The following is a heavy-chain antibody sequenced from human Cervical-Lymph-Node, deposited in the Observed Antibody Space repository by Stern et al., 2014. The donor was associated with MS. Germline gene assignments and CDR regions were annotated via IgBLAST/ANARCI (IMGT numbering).Heavy chain of an antibody. D-gene: IGHD1-1*01. CDR3: ARMHEIGGPWAPGQY. CDR1: GYNFINYN. CDR2: INPASGGA. V-gene: IGHV1-2*06. J-gene: IGHJ4*02. Sequence: QVQLVQSGAEMKKPGASVKVSCKASGYNFINYNIHWVRQVPGQSLEWMGRINPASGGADYSQKFRGRVTLTRDTSTNTVDMHLTRLSPDDTAVYFCARMHEIGGPWAPGQYWGQGTLVTVSS.